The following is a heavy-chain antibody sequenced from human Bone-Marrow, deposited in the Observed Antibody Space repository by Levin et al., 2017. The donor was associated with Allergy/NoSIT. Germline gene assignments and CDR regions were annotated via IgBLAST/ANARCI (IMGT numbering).Heavy chain of an antibody. CDR1: GFTFGNYG. CDR2: TSYDGSKS. J-gene: IGHJ6*03. CDR3: AKDRLGPNCGGECLPVGFHYCMDG. D-gene: IGHD2-21*01. V-gene: IGHV3-30*18. Sequence: PGGSLRLSCAASGFTFGNYGMYWVRQAPGKTLEWVALTSYDGSKSYYADSVKGRFTISRDNSQNTVSLQMNHLRTDDTAIYYCAKDRLGPNCGGECLPVGFHYCMDGWGKGTTVIVS.